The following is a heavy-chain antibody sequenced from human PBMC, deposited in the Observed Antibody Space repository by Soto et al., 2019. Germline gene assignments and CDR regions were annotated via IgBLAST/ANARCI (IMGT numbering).Heavy chain of an antibody. CDR3: VTDYDAKGWGTY. V-gene: IGHV3-7*04. Sequence: EVQLVESGGGLVQPGGSLRLSCAASGFSFTSYWMDWVRQAPGKGLEWVAMINEDGSEKYYVDSVKGRFTISRDNATHSLYLEMDSLRAEDTAVYYCVTDYDAKGWGTYWGQGNLVTVSS. D-gene: IGHD3-16*01. CDR2: INEDGSEK. CDR1: GFSFTSYW. J-gene: IGHJ4*02.